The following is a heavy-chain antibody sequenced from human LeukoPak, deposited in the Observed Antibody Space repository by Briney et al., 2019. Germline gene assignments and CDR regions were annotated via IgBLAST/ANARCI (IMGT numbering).Heavy chain of an antibody. CDR1: GGSISSYY. J-gene: IGHJ4*02. D-gene: IGHD2-15*01. V-gene: IGHV4-59*01. CDR2: IYYSGST. Sequence: SETLSLTCTVSGGSISSYYWSWIRQPPGKGLEWIGYIYYSGSTNYNPSLKSRVTISVDTSKNQLSLKLSSVTAADTAVYYCARAYCSGGSCYFGLNFDYWGQGTLVTVSS. CDR3: ARAYCSGGSCYFGLNFDY.